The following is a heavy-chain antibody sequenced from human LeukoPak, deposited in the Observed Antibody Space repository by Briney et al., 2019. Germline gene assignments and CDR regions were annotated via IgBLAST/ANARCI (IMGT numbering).Heavy chain of an antibody. CDR3: AKSNGYGLVDI. D-gene: IGHD3-10*01. CDR2: IYYSGST. J-gene: IGHJ3*02. Sequence: SETLSLTCTVSGGSFTPYYWSWIRQPPGKGLEWIGHIYYSGSTNYNPSLKSRVTISLDTSKNQFSLKLSSMTAADTAVYYCAKSNGYGLVDIWGQGTMVTVSS. CDR1: GGSFTPYY. V-gene: IGHV4-59*01.